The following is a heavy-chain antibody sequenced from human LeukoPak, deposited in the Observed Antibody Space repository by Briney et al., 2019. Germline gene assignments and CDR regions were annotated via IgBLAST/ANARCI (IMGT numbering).Heavy chain of an antibody. V-gene: IGHV3-23*01. CDR3: AKDRPNYYESNGHYYRLNGDY. CDR1: GFTFSYYA. J-gene: IGHJ4*02. Sequence: GGSLRLSCAASGFTFSYYAMSWVRQAPGKGLEWVSAISSSGDITFYTDPVKGRFTISRNNSKNTLYLQMNSLRAEDTAVYYCAKDRPNYYESNGHYYRLNGDYWGQGTLVTVSS. CDR2: ISSSGDIT. D-gene: IGHD3-22*01.